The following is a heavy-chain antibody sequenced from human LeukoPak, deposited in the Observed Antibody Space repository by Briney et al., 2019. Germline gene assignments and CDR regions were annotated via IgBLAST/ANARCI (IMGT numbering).Heavy chain of an antibody. CDR3: ARHLNPGRRLLWFGDYYYYYGMDV. Sequence: PSETLPLTCTVSGGSISSSSYYWGWIRQPPGKGLEWIGSIYYSGSTYYNPSPKSRVTISVDTSKNQFSLKLSSVTAADTAVYYCARHLNPGRRLLWFGDYYYYYGMDVWGQGTTVTVSS. D-gene: IGHD3-10*01. J-gene: IGHJ6*02. CDR2: IYYSGST. CDR1: GGSISSSSYY. V-gene: IGHV4-39*01.